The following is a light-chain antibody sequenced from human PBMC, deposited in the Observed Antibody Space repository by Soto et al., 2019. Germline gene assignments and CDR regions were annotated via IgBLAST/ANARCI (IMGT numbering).Light chain of an antibody. Sequence: EIVLTQSPGTLSLSPGERATLSCRASQSVSSSYLAWYQQIPGQAPRLLIYGASSRATGSPDRFSGSGSGTDLTLTISGLEPADYAVYYCQQYGSSPPFTFGPGTKVDVK. CDR2: GAS. J-gene: IGKJ3*01. V-gene: IGKV3-20*01. CDR1: QSVSSSY. CDR3: QQYGSSPPFT.